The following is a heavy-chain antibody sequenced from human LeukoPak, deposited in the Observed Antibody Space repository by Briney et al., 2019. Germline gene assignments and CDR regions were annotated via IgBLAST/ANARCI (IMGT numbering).Heavy chain of an antibody. Sequence: GGSLRLSCAASGFTFSSYSMNWVRQAPGKGLEWASAISGSGGSTYYADSVKGRFTISRDNSKNTLYLQMNSLRAEDTAVYYCAKGGWELLTFDCWGQGTLVTVSS. D-gene: IGHD1-26*01. CDR1: GFTFSSYS. CDR3: AKGGWELLTFDC. J-gene: IGHJ4*02. CDR2: ISGSGGST. V-gene: IGHV3-23*01.